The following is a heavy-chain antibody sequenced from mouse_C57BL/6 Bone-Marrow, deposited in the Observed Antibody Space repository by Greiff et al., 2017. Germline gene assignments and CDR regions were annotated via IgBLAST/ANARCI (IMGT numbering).Heavy chain of an antibody. Sequence: EVQLQQSGPELVKPGASVKIPCKASGYTFTDYNMDWVKQSHGKSLEWIGDINPNNGGTIYNQKFKGKATLIVDKSSSTAYMELRSLTSEDTAVYYCARSIITTVVAKDYAMDYWGQGTSVTVSS. CDR2: INPNNGGT. CDR3: ARSIITTVVAKDYAMDY. V-gene: IGHV1-18*01. J-gene: IGHJ4*01. CDR1: GYTFTDYN. D-gene: IGHD1-1*01.